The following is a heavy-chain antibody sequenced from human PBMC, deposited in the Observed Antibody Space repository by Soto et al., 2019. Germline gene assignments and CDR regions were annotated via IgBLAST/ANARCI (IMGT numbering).Heavy chain of an antibody. CDR3: AKSAPSRSSGYQYYFDY. D-gene: IGHD3-22*01. V-gene: IGHV3-23*01. Sequence: PGGSLRLSCAVSGFAFSSHAMSWVRQAPGKGLEWVSSITAGGYSTYYADSVKGRFAISRDNSKNTLYLQMNSLKVEDTAVYYCAKSAPSRSSGYQYYFDYWGQGTLVTVSS. CDR2: ITAGGYST. J-gene: IGHJ4*02. CDR1: GFAFSSHA.